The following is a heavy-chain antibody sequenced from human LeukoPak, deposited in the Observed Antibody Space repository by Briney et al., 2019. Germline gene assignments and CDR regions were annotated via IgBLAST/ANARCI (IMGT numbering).Heavy chain of an antibody. CDR1: GFTFSSYD. Sequence: GGSLRLSCAASGFTFSSYDMHWVRQATGKGLEWVSAIGTAGDTYYPGSVKGRFTISRENAKNSLYLQMNSLRAGDTAVYYCARSRGGDNCDYWGQGTLVTVSS. CDR3: ARSRGGDNCDY. V-gene: IGHV3-13*01. D-gene: IGHD4-17*01. CDR2: IGTAGDT. J-gene: IGHJ4*02.